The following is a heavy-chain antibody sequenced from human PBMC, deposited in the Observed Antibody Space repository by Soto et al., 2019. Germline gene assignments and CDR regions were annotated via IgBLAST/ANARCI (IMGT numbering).Heavy chain of an antibody. D-gene: IGHD5-12*01. J-gene: IGHJ4*02. CDR1: GGSISSYY. V-gene: IGHV4-59*08. CDR2: IYYSGST. CDR3: VRHAQWIIRAY. Sequence: SETLSLTCTVAGGSISSYYWSWIRQPPGKGLEWIGYIYYSGSTNYNPSLQSRVTMSVDTSKNQFSLKLSSVTAADTAVYYCVRHAQWIIRAYWGQGSLVTVSS.